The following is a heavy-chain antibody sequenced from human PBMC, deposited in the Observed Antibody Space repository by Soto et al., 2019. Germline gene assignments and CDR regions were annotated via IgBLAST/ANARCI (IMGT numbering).Heavy chain of an antibody. V-gene: IGHV3-23*01. CDR1: GFTFSTYS. J-gene: IGHJ3*02. CDR2: IRDSGHST. CDR3: ARVNAQILSSGWYGGDDI. Sequence: EVQLLESGGGLVQPGGSLRLSCAASGFTFSTYSMTWVRQAPGKGLEWVSTIRDSGHSTHYADSVRGRFAISRDNSKNTLLLQMNSLRAEDTAVYYCARVNAQILSSGWYGGDDIWGQGTVVTVSS. D-gene: IGHD6-19*01.